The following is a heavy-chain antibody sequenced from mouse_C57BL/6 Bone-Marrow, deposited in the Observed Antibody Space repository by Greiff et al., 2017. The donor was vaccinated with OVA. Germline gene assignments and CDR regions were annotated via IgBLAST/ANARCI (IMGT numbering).Heavy chain of an antibody. D-gene: IGHD2-5*01. CDR1: GFNIKNTY. CDR3: ARGAYYSNSPFAY. Sequence: VQLKQSVAELVRPGASVKLSCTASGFNIKNTYMHWVKQRPEQGLEWIGRIDPANGNTKYAPKFQGKATITADTSSNTAYLQLSSLTSEDTAIYYCARGAYYSNSPFAYWGQGTLVTVSA. J-gene: IGHJ3*01. V-gene: IGHV14-3*01. CDR2: IDPANGNT.